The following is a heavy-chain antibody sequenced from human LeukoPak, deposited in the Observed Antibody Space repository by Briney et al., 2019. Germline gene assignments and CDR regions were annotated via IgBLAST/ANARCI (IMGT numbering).Heavy chain of an antibody. V-gene: IGHV1-2*02. CDR1: GYTFTSYY. CDR3: ARKSAARRTSEFDY. J-gene: IGHJ4*02. Sequence: GASVKVSCKASGYTFTSYYMHWVRQAPGQGLEWMGWINPNSGGTNYAQKFQGRVTMTRDTSISTAYMELSSLGSDDTAVFYCARKSAARRTSEFDYWGQGTLVTVSS. D-gene: IGHD6-6*01. CDR2: INPNSGGT.